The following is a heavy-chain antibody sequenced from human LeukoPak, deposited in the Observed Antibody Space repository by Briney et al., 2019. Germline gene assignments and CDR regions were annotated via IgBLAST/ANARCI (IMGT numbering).Heavy chain of an antibody. D-gene: IGHD3-22*01. CDR2: IKSKTDGGTT. J-gene: IGHJ3*02. CDR1: GFTFSNAW. CDR3: TTAADYYYDSSGSAFDI. Sequence: GGSLRLSCAASGFTFSNAWMSWVRQAPGKGLEWVDRIKSKTDGGTTDYAAPVKGRFTISRDDSKNTLYLQMNSLKTEDTAVYYCTTAADYYYDSSGSAFDIWGQGTMVTVSS. V-gene: IGHV3-15*01.